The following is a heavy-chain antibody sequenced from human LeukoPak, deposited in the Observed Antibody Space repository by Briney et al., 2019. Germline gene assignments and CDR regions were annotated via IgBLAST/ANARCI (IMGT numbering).Heavy chain of an antibody. CDR3: ARGWWSLGFDY. D-gene: IGHD2-21*01. Sequence: PSETLSLTCTVSGGSISSYYWSWIRQPAGKGLEWIGRIYTSGSTNYDPSLKSRVTMSVDTSKNQFSLKPSSVTAADTAVYYCARGWWSLGFDYWGQGILVTVSS. J-gene: IGHJ4*02. CDR1: GGSISSYY. CDR2: IYTSGST. V-gene: IGHV4-4*07.